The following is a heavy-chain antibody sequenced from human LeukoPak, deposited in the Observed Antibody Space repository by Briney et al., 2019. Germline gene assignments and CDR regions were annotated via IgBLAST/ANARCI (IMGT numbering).Heavy chain of an antibody. CDR1: GFTFSSYA. CDR2: ISGSGGST. D-gene: IGHD3-22*01. Sequence: GGSLRLSCAASGFTFSSYAMSWVRQAPGKGLEWVSAISGSGGSTYYADSVKGRFTISRDNSKNTLYLQMNSLRAEDTAVYYCAKDAYATMIVVVTYYFDYWGQRTLVTVSS. J-gene: IGHJ4*02. CDR3: AKDAYATMIVVVTYYFDY. V-gene: IGHV3-23*01.